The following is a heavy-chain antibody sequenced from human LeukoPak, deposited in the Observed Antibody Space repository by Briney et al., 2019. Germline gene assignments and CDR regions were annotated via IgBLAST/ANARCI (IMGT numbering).Heavy chain of an antibody. CDR1: GFTFSSYA. CDR3: AKAREWLRFVPFFDY. V-gene: IGHV3-23*01. Sequence: PGGSLRLSCAASGFTFSSYAMSWVRQAPGKGLEWVSAISGSGGSTYYADSVKGRFTISRDYSKNTLYLQMNSLRAEDTAVYYCAKAREWLRFVPFFDYWGQGTLVTVSS. J-gene: IGHJ4*02. CDR2: ISGSGGST. D-gene: IGHD5-12*01.